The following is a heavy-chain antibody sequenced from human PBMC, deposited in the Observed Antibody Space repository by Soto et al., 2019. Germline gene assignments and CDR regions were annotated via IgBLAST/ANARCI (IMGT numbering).Heavy chain of an antibody. D-gene: IGHD3-16*01. CDR2: IYSGGST. CDR3: AGGNNVEERD. J-gene: IGHJ4*02. Sequence: EVQLVESGGGLVQPGGSLRLSCAASGISVSRNYMSWVRQAPGKGLEWVSLIYSGGSTDYADPVKGRFSISRDNSKNTVYLQMNSLRVDDTAVYYCAGGNNVEERDWGQGTLVTVSS. CDR1: GISVSRNY. V-gene: IGHV3-66*01.